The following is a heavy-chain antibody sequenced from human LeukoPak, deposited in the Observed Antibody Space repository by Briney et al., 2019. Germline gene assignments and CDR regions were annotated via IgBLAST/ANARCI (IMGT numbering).Heavy chain of an antibody. J-gene: IGHJ4*02. D-gene: IGHD5-18*01. V-gene: IGHV4-59*08. CDR1: GGSISSYY. CDR3: AGISTSRYSYVHLIFDY. Sequence: PSETLSLTCTVSGGSISSYYWSWIRQPPGKGLEWIGYINYSGSTKYNPSLKSRGTISVDTTNNHFSLQLSSATAADTAVYYCAGISTSRYSYVHLIFDYWGQGTLVTVSS. CDR2: INYSGST.